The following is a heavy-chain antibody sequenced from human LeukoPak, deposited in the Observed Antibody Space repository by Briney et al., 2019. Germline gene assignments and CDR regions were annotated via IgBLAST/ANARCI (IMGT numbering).Heavy chain of an antibody. CDR1: SVSISNYY. CDR2: IYYSGST. Sequence: SETLSLTCTVSSVSISNYYWSWIRQPPGKGLEWIGYIYYSGSTNYNPSLKSRVTTSVDTSKNQFSLKLNSVTAADTAVYYCARHIIGAFDIWGQGTMVTVSS. D-gene: IGHD3-10*01. CDR3: ARHIIGAFDI. V-gene: IGHV4-59*08. J-gene: IGHJ3*02.